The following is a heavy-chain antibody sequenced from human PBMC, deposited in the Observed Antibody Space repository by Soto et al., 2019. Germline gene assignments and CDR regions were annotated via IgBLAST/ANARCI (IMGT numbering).Heavy chain of an antibody. Sequence: GGSLRLSCAAPGFTFSRYAMSWVRQAPGKGLEWVSAITHNGGDTYHSDSVKGRFTISRDNSKSTLYMQMDSLTAEDTAIYYCTKGSASSRPYYFDFWGQGTLVTVSS. D-gene: IGHD2-2*01. CDR2: ITHNGGDT. V-gene: IGHV3-23*01. J-gene: IGHJ4*02. CDR3: TKGSASSRPYYFDF. CDR1: GFTFSRYA.